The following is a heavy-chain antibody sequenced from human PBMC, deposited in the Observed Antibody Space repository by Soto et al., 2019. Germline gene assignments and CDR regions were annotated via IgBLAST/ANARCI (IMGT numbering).Heavy chain of an antibody. CDR3: ATEVAAKEGAGFDY. J-gene: IGHJ4*02. CDR1: GFTFSNAW. CDR2: IKSKTDGGTT. D-gene: IGHD2-15*01. V-gene: IGHV3-15*07. Sequence: EVQLVESGGGLVKPGGSLRLSCAASGFTFSNAWMNWVRQAPGKGLEWVGRIKSKTDGGTTDYAAPVKGRFTISRDDSKKTLYVQMNSLKNEDTAVYYCATEVAAKEGAGFDYWVQGTLVTVSS.